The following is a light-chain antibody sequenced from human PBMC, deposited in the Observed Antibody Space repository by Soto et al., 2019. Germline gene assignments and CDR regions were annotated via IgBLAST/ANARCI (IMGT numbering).Light chain of an antibody. Sequence: QSALTQPPSVSGSPGQSVTISCTGTSSDVGSYNHVSWYQQPPGAAPNLIIYEVGNRPSGVPDRFSGSKSGITASLTISGLQAEDEADYYCSSYTTSSTYVFGTGTKLTVL. CDR2: EVG. CDR3: SSYTTSSTYV. CDR1: SSDVGSYNH. V-gene: IGLV2-18*02. J-gene: IGLJ1*01.